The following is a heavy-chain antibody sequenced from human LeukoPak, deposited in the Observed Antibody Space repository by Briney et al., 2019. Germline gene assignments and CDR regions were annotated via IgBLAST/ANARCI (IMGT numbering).Heavy chain of an antibody. D-gene: IGHD5-18*01. CDR3: GRVKYGYGTPYYFDF. CDR2: INPSGGST. J-gene: IGHJ4*02. V-gene: IGHV1-46*01. Sequence: ASVKVSCKASGYTFTSYYMHWVRQAPGQGLEWRGIINPSGGSTSYAQKFQGRVTMTRDTSTSTVYMELRSLRFEDTAVYYCGRVKYGYGTPYYFDFWGQGTLVTVSS. CDR1: GYTFTSYY.